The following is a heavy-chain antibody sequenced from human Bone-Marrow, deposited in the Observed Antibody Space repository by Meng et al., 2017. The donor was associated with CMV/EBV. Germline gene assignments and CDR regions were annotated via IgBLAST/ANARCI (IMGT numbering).Heavy chain of an antibody. D-gene: IGHD4-11*01. CDR3: AKDRLQVVWFDP. CDR2: IRYDGSNK. Sequence: GRSLKISCAASGFTFSSYGMHWVRQAPGKGLEWVAFIRYDGSNKYYADSVKGRFTISRDNSKNTLYLQMNSLRAEDTAVYYCAKDRLQVVWFDPWGQGTLVTVSS. CDR1: GFTFSSYG. V-gene: IGHV3-30*02. J-gene: IGHJ5*02.